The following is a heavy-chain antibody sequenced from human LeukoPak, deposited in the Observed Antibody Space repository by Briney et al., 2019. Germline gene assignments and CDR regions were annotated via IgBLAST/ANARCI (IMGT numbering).Heavy chain of an antibody. Sequence: SETLSLTCTVSGGSISSSSYYWGWIRQPPGKGLEWIGRIYYSGSTYYNPSLKNRVTISVDTSKNQSSLKLSSVTAADTAVYYCARIHRGYSYGYEELAFDYWGQGTLVTVSS. CDR1: GGSISSSSYY. CDR3: ARIHRGYSYGYEELAFDY. D-gene: IGHD5-18*01. V-gene: IGHV4-39*07. CDR2: IYYSGST. J-gene: IGHJ4*02.